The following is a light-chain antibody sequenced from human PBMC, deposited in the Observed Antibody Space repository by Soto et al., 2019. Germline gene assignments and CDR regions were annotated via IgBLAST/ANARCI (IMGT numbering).Light chain of an antibody. CDR1: NSNIGSNT. Sequence: QSVLTQPPSASGTPGQRVTISCCVSNSNIGSNTVSWYQQLPGTAPKLLIYNNNQRPSGVPDRFSGSKSGTSASLAISGLQSEDEADYYCAAWDDSLNGGVFGTGTKVTGL. V-gene: IGLV1-44*01. CDR3: AAWDDSLNGGV. CDR2: NNN. J-gene: IGLJ1*01.